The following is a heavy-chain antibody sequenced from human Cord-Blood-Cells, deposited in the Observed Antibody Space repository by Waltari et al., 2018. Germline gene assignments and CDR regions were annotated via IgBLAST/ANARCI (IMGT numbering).Heavy chain of an antibody. D-gene: IGHD6-6*01. Sequence: QVQLVESGGGVVQPGRSLRLSCEASGFTFSSYAMHWVRQAPGKGLEWVAVISYDGSNKYYADSVKGRFTISRDNSKNTLYLQMNSLRAEDTAVYYCARGGYIAASPDYWGQGTLVTVSP. J-gene: IGHJ4*02. CDR1: GFTFSSYA. V-gene: IGHV3-30*04. CDR3: ARGGYIAASPDY. CDR2: ISYDGSNK.